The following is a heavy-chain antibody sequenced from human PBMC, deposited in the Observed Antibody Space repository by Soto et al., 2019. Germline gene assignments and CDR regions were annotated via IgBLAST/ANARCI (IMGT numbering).Heavy chain of an antibody. V-gene: IGHV3-30*02. CDR1: GFTFSRYG. CDR2: ISYDGSRT. D-gene: IGHD3-22*01. CDR3: AKNLLEEPADYYDTKADALDT. J-gene: IGHJ3*02. Sequence: GGSLRLSCAAAGFTFSRYGVRWVRQAPGKGLEWVSFISYDGSRTYYADSVKGRFTISRDNSKNTVFLQMDSLRAEDTAVYYCAKNLLEEPADYYDTKADALDTWGQGTMVTVSS.